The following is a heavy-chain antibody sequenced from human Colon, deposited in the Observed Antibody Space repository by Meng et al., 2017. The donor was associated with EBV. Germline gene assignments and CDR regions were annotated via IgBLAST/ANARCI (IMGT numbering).Heavy chain of an antibody. CDR1: GGSFRDYY. Sequence: QGQLQQWGAGLLKPSETLSRSCAVYGGSFRDYYWTWIRHPPGKGLEWIGEIDHRGNTKYNPSLKSRVTISLDTSKKQFSLKVSSVTAADSAAYYCARRGPSGNFSPWSQGALVTVSS. CDR3: ARRGPSGNFSP. CDR2: IDHRGNT. V-gene: IGHV4-34*01. D-gene: IGHD3-10*01. J-gene: IGHJ5*02.